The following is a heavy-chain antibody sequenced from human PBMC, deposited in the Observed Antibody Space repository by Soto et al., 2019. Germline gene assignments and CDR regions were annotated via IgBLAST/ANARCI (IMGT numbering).Heavy chain of an antibody. Sequence: GASVKFSCKASGSQFTGYYIHWVRQAPGQGLEWMGWINPNSGETKNAEKFQGSVTMTGDASISKAYLELSSLTSDDKDTYYCAKASTVAGGSSTSLPNDYWGQGTLVTVSS. D-gene: IGHD6-19*01. CDR3: AKASTVAGGSSTSLPNDY. J-gene: IGHJ4*02. V-gene: IGHV1-2*02. CDR1: GSQFTGYY. CDR2: INPNSGET.